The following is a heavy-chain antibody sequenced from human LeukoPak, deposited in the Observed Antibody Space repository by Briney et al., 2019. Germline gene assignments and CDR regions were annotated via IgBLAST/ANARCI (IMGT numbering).Heavy chain of an antibody. Sequence: SETLSLTCTVSAGSISSSSYYWGWLRQPPGKGLVWIVSIYYSGSTYYNPSLESRVTISVDTSKNQFSLQLSSVTAADTAVYYCARLVAVAGTTLDVWGQGTTVSVSS. CDR1: AGSISSSSYY. CDR2: IYYSGST. D-gene: IGHD6-19*01. J-gene: IGHJ6*02. CDR3: ARLVAVAGTTLDV. V-gene: IGHV4-39*01.